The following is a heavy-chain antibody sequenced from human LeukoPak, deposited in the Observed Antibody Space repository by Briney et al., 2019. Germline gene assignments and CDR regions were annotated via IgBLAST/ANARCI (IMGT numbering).Heavy chain of an antibody. J-gene: IGHJ4*02. CDR3: ARGGAPTTVTTRSEFYFDY. CDR1: GGSISSSSYY. D-gene: IGHD4-17*01. V-gene: IGHV4-39*01. Sequence: PSETLSLTCTVSGGSISSSSYYWGWIRQPPGKGLEWIGSIYYSGSTYYNPSLKSRVTISVDTSKNQFSLKLSSVTAADTAVYYCARGGAPTTVTTRSEFYFDYWGQGTLVTVSS. CDR2: IYYSGST.